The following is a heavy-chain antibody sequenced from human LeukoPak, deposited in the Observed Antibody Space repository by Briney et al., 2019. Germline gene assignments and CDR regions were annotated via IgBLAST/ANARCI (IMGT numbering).Heavy chain of an antibody. CDR2: ISYDGSDK. CDR3: AKGAVYCTGTGCYFFDY. D-gene: IGHD2-15*01. J-gene: IGHJ4*02. V-gene: IGHV3-30*18. CDR1: GFTFSSYV. Sequence: PGRSLRLSCAASGFTFSSYVMHWVRQAPGKRLEWVSVISYDGSDKYYADSVKGRFTISRDNSKNTLYLQMNSLRTEDTAVYYCAKGAVYCTGTGCYFFDYWGQGTLVTVSS.